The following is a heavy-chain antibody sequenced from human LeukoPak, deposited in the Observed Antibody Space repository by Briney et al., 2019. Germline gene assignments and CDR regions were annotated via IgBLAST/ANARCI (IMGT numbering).Heavy chain of an antibody. J-gene: IGHJ3*02. V-gene: IGHV3-48*01. CDR1: GFTFSSYS. Sequence: GGSLRLSCAASGFTFSSYSMNWVRQAPGKGLEWVSYISSSSSTIYHADSVKGRFTISRDNAKNSLYLQMNSLRAEDTAVYYCAAHYCGGDCYPHRDAFDIWGQGTMVTVSS. CDR3: AAHYCGGDCYPHRDAFDI. D-gene: IGHD2-21*02. CDR2: ISSSSSTI.